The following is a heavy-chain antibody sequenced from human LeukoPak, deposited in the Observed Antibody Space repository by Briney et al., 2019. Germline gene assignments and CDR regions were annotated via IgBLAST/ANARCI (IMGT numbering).Heavy chain of an antibody. V-gene: IGHV4-4*07. CDR1: SGSISTYY. CDR2: IYRSGST. J-gene: IGHJ4*02. D-gene: IGHD4-17*01. CDR3: AREYGDFDY. Sequence: TSETLSLTCTVSSGSISTYYWSWIRQPPGKGLEWIGRIYRSGSTNYNPSLKSRVTMSVDTSKNQFSLKLNSVTAADTAVYYCAREYGDFDYWGQGTLVTVSS.